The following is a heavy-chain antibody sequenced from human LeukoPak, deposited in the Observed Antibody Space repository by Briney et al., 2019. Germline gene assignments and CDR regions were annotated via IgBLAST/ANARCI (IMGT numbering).Heavy chain of an antibody. CDR3: ARKGEDYGDYDY. J-gene: IGHJ4*02. D-gene: IGHD4-17*01. CDR2: ILPSRGGP. CDR1: GYTFTGYY. V-gene: IGHV1-2*03. Sequence: LGASVKVSFKASGYTFTGYYMHWVRPAPGQGLEWMGWILPSRGGPYYPQKFQGRVTITRDTSINTAYMELRRLRSDDTAVYYCARKGEDYGDYDYWGQGTLVTVSS.